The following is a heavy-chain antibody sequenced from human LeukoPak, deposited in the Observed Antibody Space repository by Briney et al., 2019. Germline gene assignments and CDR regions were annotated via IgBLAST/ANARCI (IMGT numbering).Heavy chain of an antibody. CDR3: ARDRSATDVNDAFDI. CDR2: MRRDGNEI. Sequence: PGRSLRLSCAASGFTFSTYWMSWVRQAPGKGLEWVANMRRDGNEIYYLDSVRGRFTISRDNAKNSLYLQMNSLRAEDTAVYYCARDRSATDVNDAFDIWGQGTMVTVSS. J-gene: IGHJ3*02. V-gene: IGHV3-7*01. CDR1: GFTFSTYW. D-gene: IGHD1-26*01.